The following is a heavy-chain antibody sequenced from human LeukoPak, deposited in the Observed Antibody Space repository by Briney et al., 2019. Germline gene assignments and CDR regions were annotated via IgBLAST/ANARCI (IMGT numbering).Heavy chain of an antibody. CDR3: VRDGEGVAISVNYWFDP. D-gene: IGHD3-10*01. Sequence: ASVKVSCKASGFTFTSYDINWVRQASGQGLEWMGWMNPNNGNTGYAQKFQGRVTMTRDTSISTAHMELRGLRSEDTAVYYCVRDGEGVAISVNYWFDPGGQGTLVTVSS. CDR1: GFTFTSYD. CDR2: MNPNNGNT. V-gene: IGHV1-8*01. J-gene: IGHJ5*02.